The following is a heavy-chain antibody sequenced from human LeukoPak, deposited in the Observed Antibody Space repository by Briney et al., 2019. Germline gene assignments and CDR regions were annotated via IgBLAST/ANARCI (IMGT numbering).Heavy chain of an antibody. CDR3: AASRGTVTEY. J-gene: IGHJ4*02. CDR1: GYTFTGYY. D-gene: IGHD4-17*01. Sequence: ASVKVSFKASGYTFTGYYMHWVRQAPGQGLEWMGWINPNTGDTNYAQKFQGRVTMTRDTSISTAYMELTRLRSDDTAIYYCAASRGTVTEYWGQGTLVTVSS. CDR2: INPNTGDT. V-gene: IGHV1-2*02.